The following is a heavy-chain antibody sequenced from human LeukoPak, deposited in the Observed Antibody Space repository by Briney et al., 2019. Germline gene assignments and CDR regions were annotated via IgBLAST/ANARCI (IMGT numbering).Heavy chain of an antibody. Sequence: SETLSLTCTVSGGSISNSSYYWGWIRQPPAKGLEWIGTIHYSGRTYYNPSLKSRVTISVDTSKNQFSLKMSSVTAADTAMYYCARNSGNYLGWFDPWGQGTLVTVSS. CDR3: ARNSGNYLGWFDP. J-gene: IGHJ5*02. D-gene: IGHD1-26*01. CDR1: GGSISNSSYY. CDR2: IHYSGRT. V-gene: IGHV4-39*01.